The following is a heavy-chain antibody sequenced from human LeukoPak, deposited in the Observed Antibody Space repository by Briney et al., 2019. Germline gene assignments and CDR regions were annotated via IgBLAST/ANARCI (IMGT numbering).Heavy chain of an antibody. V-gene: IGHV3-23*01. CDR1: GFTFTDYA. CDR3: ATDRERDPSVYYLV. J-gene: IGHJ4*02. D-gene: IGHD3-22*01. CDR2: ISDNGSQT. Sequence: GSLRLSCAASGFTFTDYAMSGVRQAPEKGLEWLSTISDNGSQTYYTDPVKGRFTISRDNSRNTVFLQMNSLRAEDSGVYYCATDRERDPSVYYLVGGQGTLITVSS.